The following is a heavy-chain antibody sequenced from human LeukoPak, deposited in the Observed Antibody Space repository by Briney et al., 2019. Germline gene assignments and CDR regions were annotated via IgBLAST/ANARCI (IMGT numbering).Heavy chain of an antibody. V-gene: IGHV4-34*01. Sequence: PSETLSLTCAVYGGSFSGYYWTWIRQPPGKGLEWIGEINHSGSTNYNPSLKSRVTISVDTSKNQFSLKLSSVTAADTAVYYCASYSYDYVWGSYRPYFDYWGQGTLVTVSS. CDR1: GGSFSGYY. J-gene: IGHJ4*02. D-gene: IGHD3-16*02. CDR3: ASYSYDYVWGSYRPYFDY. CDR2: INHSGST.